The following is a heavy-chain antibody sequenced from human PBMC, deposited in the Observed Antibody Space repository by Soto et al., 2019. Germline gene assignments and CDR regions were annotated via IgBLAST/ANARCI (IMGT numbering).Heavy chain of an antibody. D-gene: IGHD3-16*01. J-gene: IGHJ6*02. CDR1: GGTFSSYA. CDR3: AQCLLGVNYYYGMDV. CDR2: IIPIFATA. Sequence: QGQLVQSGAELKKPGSSVKVSCKASGGTFSSYAINWVRQAPGQGLEWMGGIIPIFATADYAQKFQGRVTMNADESTRTAYMELSSLRSEDTAVYYCAQCLLGVNYYYGMDVWGQGTTVTVSS. V-gene: IGHV1-69*12.